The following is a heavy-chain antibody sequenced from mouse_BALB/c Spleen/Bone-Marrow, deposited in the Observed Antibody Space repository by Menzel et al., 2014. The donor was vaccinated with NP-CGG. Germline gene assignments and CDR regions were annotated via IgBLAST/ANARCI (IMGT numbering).Heavy chain of an antibody. V-gene: IGHV5-17*02. D-gene: IGHD2-14*01. Sequence: EVKLVESGGGLVQPGGPRKLSCAASGFTFSSFGMHWVRQAPEKGLEWVAYISSGSSTIYYADTVKGRFTISRDNPKNTLSLQMTSLRSEDTAMYYCARSLYYRYDFFDYWGQGTTLTVSS. CDR2: ISSGSSTI. CDR1: GFTFSSFG. J-gene: IGHJ2*01. CDR3: ARSLYYRYDFFDY.